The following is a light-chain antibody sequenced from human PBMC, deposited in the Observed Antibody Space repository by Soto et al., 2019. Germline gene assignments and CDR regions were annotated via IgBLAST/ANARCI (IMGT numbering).Light chain of an antibody. CDR3: SSYAGSNKGWV. V-gene: IGLV2-8*01. J-gene: IGLJ2*01. CDR1: SSDVGGYNY. CDR2: EVS. Sequence: QSALTQPPSASGSPGQSVTISCTGTSSDVGGYNYVSWYQQHPGKAPKLMIYEVSKRPSGVPDRFSGSKSGNTSSLTVSGLQAEDEADYYCSSYAGSNKGWVFGGGTQLTVL.